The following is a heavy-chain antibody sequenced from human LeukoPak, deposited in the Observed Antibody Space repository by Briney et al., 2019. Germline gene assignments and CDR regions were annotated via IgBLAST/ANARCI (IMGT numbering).Heavy chain of an antibody. D-gene: IGHD3-10*01. Sequence: TGGSLRLSCAASGFTFSNYAMHWVRRAPGKGLEWVALISYDGSNKFYADSVKGRFTISRDNSKNTLYLLMNSLRADDTAVYYCARERFHGSGAPKYDCWGQGTLVTVSS. CDR3: ARERFHGSGAPKYDC. V-gene: IGHV3-30*04. CDR2: ISYDGSNK. J-gene: IGHJ4*02. CDR1: GFTFSNYA.